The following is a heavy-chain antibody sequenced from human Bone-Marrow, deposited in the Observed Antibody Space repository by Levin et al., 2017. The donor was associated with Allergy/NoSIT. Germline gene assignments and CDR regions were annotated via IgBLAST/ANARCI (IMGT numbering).Heavy chain of an antibody. D-gene: IGHD4-11*01. J-gene: IGHJ6*02. CDR3: ARDDLGALTTPHPPNYDDGMDG. Sequence: GGSLRLSCAASGFTFSDYYMSWIRQAPGKGLEWVSYISSSGSNIYYADSVKGRFTISRDNAKNSLYLRMNSLRAEDTAVYYCARDDLGALTTPHPPNYDDGMDGWGQGTTVTVAS. V-gene: IGHV3-11*01. CDR1: GFTFSDYY. CDR2: ISSSGSNI.